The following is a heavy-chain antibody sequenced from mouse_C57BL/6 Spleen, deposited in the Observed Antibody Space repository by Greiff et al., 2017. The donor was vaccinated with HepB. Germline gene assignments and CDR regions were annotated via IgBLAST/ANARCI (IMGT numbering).Heavy chain of an antibody. J-gene: IGHJ1*03. Sequence: VQLQQPGAELVRPGTSVKLSCKASGYTFTSYWMHWVKQRPGQGLEWIGVIDPSDSYTNYNQKFKGKATLTVDTSSSTAYMQLSSLTSEDSAVYYCARDYYGSSYHWYFDVWGTGTTVTVSS. CDR1: GYTFTSYW. D-gene: IGHD1-1*01. V-gene: IGHV1-59*01. CDR3: ARDYYGSSYHWYFDV. CDR2: IDPSDSYT.